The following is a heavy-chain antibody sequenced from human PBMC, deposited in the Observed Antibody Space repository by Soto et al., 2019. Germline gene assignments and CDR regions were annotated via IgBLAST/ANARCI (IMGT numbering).Heavy chain of an antibody. V-gene: IGHV3-30*03. CDR1: DFDFSSYG. CDR3: ARDSGWPILNFDN. CDR2: SSYDGRET. Sequence: GGSLRLSCAASDFDFSSYGIHWVRQAPGKGLEWVAASSYDGRETFYADSAKGRFTVSKEMSKNTAFLQMNALRHEDTAVYFCARDSGWPILNFDNWGQGTPVTVAS. J-gene: IGHJ4*02. D-gene: IGHD3-10*01.